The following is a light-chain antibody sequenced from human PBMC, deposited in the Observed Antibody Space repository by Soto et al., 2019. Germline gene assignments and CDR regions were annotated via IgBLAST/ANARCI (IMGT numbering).Light chain of an antibody. J-gene: IGKJ5*01. V-gene: IGKV3-15*01. CDR1: QSVSGN. CDR3: QQYNNWPMIT. Sequence: EIVLTQSQTTLSLSPGEGATLSCRASQSVSGNLAWYQQKPGQAPRLLIYGTSIRATGVPARSSGGGSGTEFTLTISGLQSEDFAVYYCQQYNNWPMITFGQGTRLEIK. CDR2: GTS.